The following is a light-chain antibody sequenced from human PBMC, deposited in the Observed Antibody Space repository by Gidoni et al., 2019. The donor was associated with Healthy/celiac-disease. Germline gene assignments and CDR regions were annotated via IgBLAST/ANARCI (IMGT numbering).Light chain of an antibody. Sequence: TQPPSASGTPGQRVTISCSGSSSNIGSNTVNWYQQLPGTAPKLLIYSNNQRPSGVPDRLSGSKSGTSASLAISVLQSEDEADYYCAAWDDSLNGWVFGGGTKLTVL. CDR3: AAWDDSLNGWV. J-gene: IGLJ3*02. CDR1: SSNIGSNT. V-gene: IGLV1-44*01. CDR2: SNN.